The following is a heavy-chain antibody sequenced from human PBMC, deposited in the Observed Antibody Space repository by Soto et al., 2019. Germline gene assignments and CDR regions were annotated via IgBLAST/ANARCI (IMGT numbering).Heavy chain of an antibody. CDR1: GFTFSSYS. CDR3: ARASSGWYFGVY. Sequence: GGSLRLSCAASGFTFSSYSMNWVRQAPGKGLEWVSSISSSSSYIYYADSVKGRFTISRDNAKNSLYLQMNSLRAEDTAVYYCARASSGWYFGVYWGQGTLVTVSS. J-gene: IGHJ4*02. V-gene: IGHV3-21*01. CDR2: ISSSSSYI. D-gene: IGHD6-19*01.